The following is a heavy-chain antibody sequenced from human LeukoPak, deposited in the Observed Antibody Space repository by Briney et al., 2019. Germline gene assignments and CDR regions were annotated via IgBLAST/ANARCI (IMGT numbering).Heavy chain of an antibody. Sequence: SVKVSCKASGGSFTSYGISWVRQAPGQGLEWMGKIIPIYGRANYGQKFQGRVTMTRDTSTSTVYMELSSLRSEDTAVYYCARVQSYYYDSSGPGGDYWGQGTLVTVSS. D-gene: IGHD3-22*01. V-gene: IGHV1-69*04. CDR3: ARVQSYYYDSSGPGGDY. J-gene: IGHJ4*02. CDR2: IIPIYGRA. CDR1: GGSFTSYG.